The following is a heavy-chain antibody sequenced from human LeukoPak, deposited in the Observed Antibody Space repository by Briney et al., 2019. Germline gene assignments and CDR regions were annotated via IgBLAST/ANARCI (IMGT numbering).Heavy chain of an antibody. CDR2: ISSGSSTI. Sequence: GGSLRLSCAASGFTFSSYSMNWVRQAPGKGLEWVSYISSGSSTIYYADSVKGRFTISRDNAKNSLCLQMNSLRAEDTAVYYCATSIGGYNWFDPWGQGTLVTVSS. CDR3: ATSIGGYNWFDP. D-gene: IGHD2/OR15-2a*01. J-gene: IGHJ5*02. CDR1: GFTFSSYS. V-gene: IGHV3-48*01.